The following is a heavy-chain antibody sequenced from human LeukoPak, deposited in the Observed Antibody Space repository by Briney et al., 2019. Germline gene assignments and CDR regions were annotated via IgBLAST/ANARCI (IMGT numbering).Heavy chain of an antibody. J-gene: IGHJ3*01. CDR2: INPSGGST. V-gene: IGHV1-46*01. CDR1: GFTFTSYY. D-gene: IGHD2-15*01. Sequence: GASVKVSCKASGFTFTSYYMNWVRQAPGQGLEWVGIINPSGGSTSYAQKFQGRLTVTRDMYTSIVYMELGSLRSEDTAKYYCARHHDSCPALLDLWGQGTMVTVSS. CDR3: ARHHDSCPALLDL.